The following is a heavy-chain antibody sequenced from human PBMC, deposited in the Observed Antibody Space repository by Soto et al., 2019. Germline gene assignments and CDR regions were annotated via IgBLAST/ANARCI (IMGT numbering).Heavy chain of an antibody. V-gene: IGHV1-69*06. D-gene: IGHD3-22*01. Sequence: SVKVSFKASGGAFSSYAISFVRQAPGQGLEWMGGIIPIFGTANYAQKFQDRVTITADKSTSTAYMELSSLRSEDTAVYYCARDSTYYYDSSGYYYHDYWGQGTMVTVSS. CDR3: ARDSTYYYDSSGYYYHDY. CDR2: IIPIFGTA. CDR1: GGAFSSYA. J-gene: IGHJ4*02.